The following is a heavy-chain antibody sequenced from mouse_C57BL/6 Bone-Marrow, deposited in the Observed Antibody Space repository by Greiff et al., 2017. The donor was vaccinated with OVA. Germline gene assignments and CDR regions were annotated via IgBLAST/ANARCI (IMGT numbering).Heavy chain of an antibody. V-gene: IGHV5-17*01. CDR1: GFTFSDYG. CDR3: ARNYDYAMDY. D-gene: IGHD2-4*01. CDR2: ISSGSSTI. J-gene: IGHJ4*01. Sequence: EVKLVESGGGLVKPGGSLKLSCAASGFTFSDYGMHWVRQAPEKGLEWVAYISSGSSTIYYADTVKGRFTISRDNAKNTRFLQMTGLRSEDTAMYYCARNYDYAMDYWGQGTSVTVSS.